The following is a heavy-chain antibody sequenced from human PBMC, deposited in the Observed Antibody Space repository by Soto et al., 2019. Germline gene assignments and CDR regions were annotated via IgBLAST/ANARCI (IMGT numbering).Heavy chain of an antibody. CDR3: ARDTHDTAMVYYFDY. D-gene: IGHD5-18*01. CDR2: IYYSGST. V-gene: IGHV4-31*03. Sequence: PSXTLSLTCTVSGGSMSSGGYYWSWIRQQPGKGLEWIGYIYYSGSTYYNPSLKSRVTISVDTSKNQFSLKLSSVTAADTAVYYCARDTHDTAMVYYFDYWGQGTLVTVSS. CDR1: GGSMSSGGYY. J-gene: IGHJ4*02.